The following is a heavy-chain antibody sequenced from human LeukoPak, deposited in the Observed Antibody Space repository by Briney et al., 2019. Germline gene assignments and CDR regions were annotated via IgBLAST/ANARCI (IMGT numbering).Heavy chain of an antibody. CDR3: ARHLGYCSSTSCKGDNWFDP. CDR2: IYPGDSDT. D-gene: IGHD2-2*01. Sequence: GESLKISCKGSGYSFTSYWIGWGRPMPGKGLEWMGIIYPGDSDTRYSPSFQGQVTISADKSISTAYLQWSSLKASDAAMYYCARHLGYCSSTSCKGDNWFDPWGQGTLVTVSS. V-gene: IGHV5-51*01. CDR1: GYSFTSYW. J-gene: IGHJ5*02.